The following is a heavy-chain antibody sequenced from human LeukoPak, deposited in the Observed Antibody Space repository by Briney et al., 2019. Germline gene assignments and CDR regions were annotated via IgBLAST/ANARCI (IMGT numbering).Heavy chain of an antibody. V-gene: IGHV3-30*04. Sequence: GGSLRLSCAASGFTFSSYAMHWVRQAPGKGLEWVAVISYDGSNKYYADSVKGRFTISRDNSKNTLYLQMNSLRAEDTAVYYCAKAETMTTVVTPIFTWGQGTLVTVSS. CDR3: AKAETMTTVVTPIFT. CDR1: GFTFSSYA. D-gene: IGHD4-23*01. CDR2: ISYDGSNK. J-gene: IGHJ5*02.